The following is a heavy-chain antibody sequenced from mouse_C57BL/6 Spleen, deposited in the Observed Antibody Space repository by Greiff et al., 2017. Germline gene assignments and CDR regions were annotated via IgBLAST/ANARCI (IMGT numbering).Heavy chain of an antibody. Sequence: QVQLQQSGAELVKPGDSVKISCKASGYAFSSYWMNWVKQRLGKGFEGIGQFYPGDGDTNYNGKFKGKATLTADKSSSTAYMKLSSLTSEDSAVYFCARSVTTVVEGDFDVWGTGTTVTVSS. D-gene: IGHD1-1*01. CDR1: GYAFSSYW. J-gene: IGHJ1*03. CDR2: FYPGDGDT. CDR3: ARSVTTVVEGDFDV. V-gene: IGHV1-80*01.